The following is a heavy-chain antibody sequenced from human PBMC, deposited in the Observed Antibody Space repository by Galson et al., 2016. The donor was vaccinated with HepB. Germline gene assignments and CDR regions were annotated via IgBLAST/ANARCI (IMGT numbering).Heavy chain of an antibody. CDR3: ANLRGGYSGPRYYDYYNGMDV. D-gene: IGHD5-12*01. CDR1: GFAFSSYA. J-gene: IGHJ6*02. V-gene: IGHV3-23*01. Sequence: SLRLSCAASGFAFSSYAMSWVRQAPGKGLEWVSAISDSGRTTYYTDSVKGRFTISRDNSRNTLHLQMNSLTAEDTAIYYCANLRGGYSGPRYYDYYNGMDVWGQGNLVTVSS. CDR2: ISDSGRTT.